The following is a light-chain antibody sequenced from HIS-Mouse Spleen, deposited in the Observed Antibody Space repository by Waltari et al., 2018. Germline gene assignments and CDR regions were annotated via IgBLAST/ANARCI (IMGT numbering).Light chain of an antibody. CDR1: SSDVGGYNY. V-gene: IGLV2-14*03. J-gene: IGLJ3*02. Sequence: QSALTQPASVSGSPGQSITISCTGTSSDVGGYNYVSCYQQHPGKAPKLMIYDVSNRPSGVSNRVSGSTSGNTASLTLSGLQAEDEADYYCSSYTSSSTRVFGGGTKLTVL. CDR2: DVS. CDR3: SSYTSSSTRV.